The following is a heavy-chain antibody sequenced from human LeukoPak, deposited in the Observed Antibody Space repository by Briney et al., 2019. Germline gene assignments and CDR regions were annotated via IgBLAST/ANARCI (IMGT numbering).Heavy chain of an antibody. D-gene: IGHD1-7*01. J-gene: IGHJ5*02. CDR1: GGSISSSSYY. V-gene: IGHV4-39*01. CDR2: IYYSGST. CDR3: GRRYNWNYVEWFDP. Sequence: SETLSLTCTVSGGSISSSSYYWGWIRQPPGKGLEWIGSIYYSGSTYYNPSLKSRVTISVDTSENQFSLKLSSVTAADTAVYYCGRRYNWNYVEWFDPWGQGTLVTVSS.